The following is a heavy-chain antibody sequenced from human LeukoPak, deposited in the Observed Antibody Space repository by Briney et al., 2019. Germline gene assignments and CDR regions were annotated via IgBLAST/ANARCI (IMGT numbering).Heavy chain of an antibody. J-gene: IGHJ5*02. D-gene: IGHD1-1*01. CDR3: ASLVQTTTTGPTTP. V-gene: IGHV1-2*02. CDR1: GYTFTGYY. Sequence: ASVKVSCKASGYTFTGYYMHWVRQAPGQGLEWMGWINPNSGDTNYAQKFQGGVTMTRDTSISTAYMELSSLRSDDTALYYCASLVQTTTTGPTTPWGQGTLVTVSS. CDR2: INPNSGDT.